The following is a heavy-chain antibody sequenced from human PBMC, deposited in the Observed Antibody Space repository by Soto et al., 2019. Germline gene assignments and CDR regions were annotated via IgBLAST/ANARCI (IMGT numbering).Heavy chain of an antibody. D-gene: IGHD2-2*01. V-gene: IGHV1-18*01. J-gene: IGHJ6*02. Sequence: ASVKVSCKASGYTFYSYGISWVRQAPGQGLEWMGWISVYNGNTNYAQKVQGRVTMTTDTSTSTAYMELRSLRSDDKAVYYCARDDAYQLTARWGMDVWGQGTTVTVS. CDR2: ISVYNGNT. CDR1: GYTFYSYG. CDR3: ARDDAYQLTARWGMDV.